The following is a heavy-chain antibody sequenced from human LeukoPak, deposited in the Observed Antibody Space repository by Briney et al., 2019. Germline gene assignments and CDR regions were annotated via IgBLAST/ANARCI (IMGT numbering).Heavy chain of an antibody. CDR3: ARVFFGGDYFDY. CDR1: GYTFTSYY. V-gene: IGHV1-46*03. CDR2: INPSGGST. Sequence: ASVKVSCKASGYTFTSYYMHWVRQAPGQGLEWMGIINPSGGSTSYAQKFQGRVTMTRDTSTNTVYMELSSLRSEDTAVYYCARVFFGGDYFDYWGQGTLVTVSS. D-gene: IGHD3-10*01. J-gene: IGHJ4*02.